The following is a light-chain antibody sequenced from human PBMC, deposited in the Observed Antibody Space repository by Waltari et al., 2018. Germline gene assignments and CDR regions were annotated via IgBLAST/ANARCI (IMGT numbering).Light chain of an antibody. CDR1: HSISSSF. J-gene: IGKJ1*01. V-gene: IGKV3D-20*02. Sequence: EIVLTQSPATLSLSPGERATLSCRASHSISSSFLAWYQQKPGQAPRLLIYDTFSRALGIPDRFSGSGSGTDFTLTISRLEPEDFAVYYCQQYHSTPRGTFGQGTKVEIK. CDR3: QQYHSTPRGT. CDR2: DTF.